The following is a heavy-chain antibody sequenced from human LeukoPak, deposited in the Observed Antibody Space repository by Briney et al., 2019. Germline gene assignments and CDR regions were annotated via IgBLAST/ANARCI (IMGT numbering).Heavy chain of an antibody. CDR2: NYYSGST. D-gene: IGHD3-9*01. V-gene: IGHV4-39*07. CDR1: GGSISSSSYY. J-gene: IGHJ3*02. Sequence: SETLSLTCTVSGGSISSSSYYWGWIRQPPGKGLEWIGSNYYSGSTYYNPSLKSRVTTSVDTSKNQFSLKLSSVTAADTAVYYCARDSHILTGIGAFDIWGQGTMVTVSS. CDR3: ARDSHILTGIGAFDI.